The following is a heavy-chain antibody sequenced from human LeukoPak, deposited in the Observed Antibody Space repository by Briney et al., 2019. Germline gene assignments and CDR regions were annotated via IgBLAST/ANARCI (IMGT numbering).Heavy chain of an antibody. Sequence: PGGSLRLSCAASGFTFSSYGMHWVRQAPGKGLEWVSAISGSGGSTYYADSVKGRFTISRDNAKNSLYLQMNSLRAEDTAVYYCARVGDYRYYFDYWGQGTLVTVSS. CDR3: ARVGDYRYYFDY. CDR1: GFTFSSYG. D-gene: IGHD4-17*01. V-gene: IGHV3-21*01. CDR2: ISGSGGST. J-gene: IGHJ4*02.